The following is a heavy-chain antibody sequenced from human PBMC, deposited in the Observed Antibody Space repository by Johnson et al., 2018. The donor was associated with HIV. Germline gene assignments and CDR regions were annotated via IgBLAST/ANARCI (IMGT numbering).Heavy chain of an antibody. D-gene: IGHD5-18*01. J-gene: IGHJ3*02. CDR2: ISYDGSNK. Sequence: VQLVESGGGVVQPGGSLRLYCAASGFTVSNNYMNWVRQAPGKGLEWVAIISYDGSNKYYADSVKGRFTISRDNSKNTLYLQMKSLRAEDTAVDSYSKERGYSCGRCAFDIWGQGTMVTVSS. V-gene: IGHV3-30*18. CDR3: SKERGYSCGRCAFDI. CDR1: GFTVSNNY.